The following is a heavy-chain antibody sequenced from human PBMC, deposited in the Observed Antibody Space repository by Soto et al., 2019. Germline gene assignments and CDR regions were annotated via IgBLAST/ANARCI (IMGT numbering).Heavy chain of an antibody. J-gene: IGHJ6*02. CDR2: ISSSGSTI. CDR3: ARADGLRFLEWSRPYGMDV. V-gene: IGHV3-11*01. D-gene: IGHD3-3*01. CDR1: GFTFSDYY. Sequence: PGGSLRLSCAASGFTFSDYYMRWIRQTPGKGLEWVSCISSSGSTIYYADSVKGRFTISRDNAKNSLYLQMNSLRAEDTAVYYCARADGLRFLEWSRPYGMDVWGQGTTVTVSS.